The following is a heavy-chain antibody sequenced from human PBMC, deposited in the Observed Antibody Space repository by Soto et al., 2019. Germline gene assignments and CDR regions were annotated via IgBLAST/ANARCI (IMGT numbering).Heavy chain of an antibody. CDR1: GFTFSNYV. CDR3: AREDESSGYAGTFRH. J-gene: IGHJ1*01. CDR2: VSGEGNK. D-gene: IGHD3-22*01. V-gene: IGHV3-30-3*01. Sequence: QVQLVESGGDVVQPGRSLRLSCAASGFTFSNYVMHWVRQAPGKGLEWVALVSGEGNKHYADSVKDRFSISRDNSKNKLNLEMNSLRAEDTALYYCAREDESSGYAGTFRHWGQGTLVTVSP.